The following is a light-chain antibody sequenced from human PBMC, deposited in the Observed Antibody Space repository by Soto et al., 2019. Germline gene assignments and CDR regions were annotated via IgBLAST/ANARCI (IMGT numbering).Light chain of an antibody. J-gene: IGLJ2*01. V-gene: IGLV2-23*02. CDR1: SSDVGKYTF. Sequence: QSALTQPASVSGAPGQSITISCTGTSSDVGKYTFVSWYGQHPGKAPKLIIFEVNKRLSGVSNRFSGSKSGNTASLTISGLQAEDEANYYCCLYGGSNNYVVFGGGTKLTVL. CDR2: EVN. CDR3: CLYGGSNNYVV.